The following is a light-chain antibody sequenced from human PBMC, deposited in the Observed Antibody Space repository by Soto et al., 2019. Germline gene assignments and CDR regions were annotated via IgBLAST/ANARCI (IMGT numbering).Light chain of an antibody. CDR1: SSDVGGYNY. J-gene: IGLJ2*01. V-gene: IGLV2-14*01. CDR2: DVS. Sequence: QAVLTQPASVSGSPGQSITISCTGTSSDVGGYNYVSWYQQHPGKAPKLMIYDVSNRPSGVSNRFSGSKSGNTASLTISGLQAEDEAHYYCSSYTSSSTVVFGGGTMLTVL. CDR3: SSYTSSSTVV.